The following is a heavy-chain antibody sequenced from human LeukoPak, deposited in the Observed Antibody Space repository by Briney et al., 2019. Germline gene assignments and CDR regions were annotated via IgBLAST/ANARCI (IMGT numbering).Heavy chain of an antibody. J-gene: IGHJ4*02. D-gene: IGHD2-21*02. CDR2: ISPTGSYT. CDR1: GFMLNVYY. V-gene: IGHV3-11*03. Sequence: GGSLRLSCEASGFMLNVYYMSWFRLAPGKGLEWIGYISPTGSYTTYADSVRGRFTISRDNAKNLLFLQMNDLRTEDTAVYYCARKLGGTQCGGDCFFAHWGQGTRVAVSS. CDR3: ARKLGGTQCGGDCFFAH.